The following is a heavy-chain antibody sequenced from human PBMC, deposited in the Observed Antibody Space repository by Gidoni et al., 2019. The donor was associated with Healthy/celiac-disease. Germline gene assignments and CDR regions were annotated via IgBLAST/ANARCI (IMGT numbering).Heavy chain of an antibody. CDR1: GFTVSSNY. CDR3: ARGSYYDFWSGYYTFDY. D-gene: IGHD3-3*01. J-gene: IGHJ4*02. V-gene: IGHV3-66*02. CDR2: IYSGGST. Sequence: EVQLVESGGGLVQPGWSLRLSCAASGFTVSSNYMSWVRQAPGQGLEWVSVIYSGGSTYYADSVKGRFTISRDNSKNTLYLQMNSLRAEDTAVYYCARGSYYDFWSGYYTFDYWGQGTLVTVSS.